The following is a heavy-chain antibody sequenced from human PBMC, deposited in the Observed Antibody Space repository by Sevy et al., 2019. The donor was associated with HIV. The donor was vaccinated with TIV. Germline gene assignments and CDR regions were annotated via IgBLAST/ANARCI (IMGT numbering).Heavy chain of an antibody. CDR1: GTIFGSYV. V-gene: IGHV3-7*03. CDR2: IKVDGSER. CDR3: ARDCSSTSCLWGLDV. D-gene: IGHD2-2*01. Sequence: GGSLRLSCAASGTIFGSYVMTWVRQAPGKGLEWVAHIKVDGSERYYVDSVKGRFTISRENAKNSLYLQMNSLRAEDTAVYYCARDCSSTSCLWGLDVWGQGTTVTVSS. J-gene: IGHJ6*02.